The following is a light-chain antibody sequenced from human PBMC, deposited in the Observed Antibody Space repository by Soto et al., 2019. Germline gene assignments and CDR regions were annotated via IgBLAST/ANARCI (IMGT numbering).Light chain of an antibody. CDR2: EVS. CDR3: ISFSSGSTLEV. V-gene: IGLV2-14*01. Sequence: QSVLTQPASVSGSPGQSITISCTGTSSDIGDYNYVSWYQQHPGKAPKLIIFEVSYRPSGVSRRFSGSKSGNTASLTISGLQAEDAADYYCISFSSGSTLEVFGTGTKLTVL. CDR1: SSDIGDYNY. J-gene: IGLJ1*01.